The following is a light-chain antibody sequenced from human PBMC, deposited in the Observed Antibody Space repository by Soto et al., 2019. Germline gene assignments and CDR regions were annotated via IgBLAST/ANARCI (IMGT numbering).Light chain of an antibody. CDR3: ATWDISLNVGV. CDR2: DNN. CDR1: NSNSGNNY. Sequence: QSVLTQPPSVSAAPGQTVTISCSGTNSNSGNNYVSWYQQFPGTVPKVVIYDNNKRPSGIPDRFFGSKSGTSAILAITGLQSGDEADYYCATWDISLNVGVFGGGTKLTVL. V-gene: IGLV1-51*01. J-gene: IGLJ3*02.